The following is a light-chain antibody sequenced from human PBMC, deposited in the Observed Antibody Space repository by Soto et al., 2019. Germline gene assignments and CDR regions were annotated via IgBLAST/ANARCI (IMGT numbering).Light chain of an antibody. CDR2: DAS. J-gene: IGKJ1*01. CDR1: QSISRS. Sequence: EIVLTQSPAILSVSPGARATLSCRASQSISRSLAGYQQKPGQAPRLFIYDASTRATGIPARFSGSGSGTEFTLTISSLQSEDFAVYYCQQYNSWPETFGQGTKVDIK. CDR3: QQYNSWPET. V-gene: IGKV3-15*01.